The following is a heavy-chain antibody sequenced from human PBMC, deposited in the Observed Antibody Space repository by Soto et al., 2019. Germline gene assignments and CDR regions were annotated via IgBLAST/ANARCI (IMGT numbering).Heavy chain of an antibody. CDR3: ARAVAGSPRYFDY. Sequence: SETLSLTCTVSGGSISSSSYYWGWIRQPPGKGLEWIGSIYYSGSTYYNPSLKSRVTISVDTSKNQFSLKLSSVTAADTAVYYCARAVAGSPRYFDYWGQGTLVTVSS. D-gene: IGHD6-19*01. CDR1: GGSISSSSYY. J-gene: IGHJ4*02. V-gene: IGHV4-39*01. CDR2: IYYSGST.